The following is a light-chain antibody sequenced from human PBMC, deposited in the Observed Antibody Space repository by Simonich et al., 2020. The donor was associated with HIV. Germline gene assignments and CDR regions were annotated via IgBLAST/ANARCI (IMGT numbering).Light chain of an antibody. J-gene: IGLJ3*02. CDR3: SSYTTSSTLV. CDR1: SSDIGHYDY. CDR2: DVS. Sequence: QSALTQPASVSGSPGQSITISCTGTSSDIGHYDYVSWYQHYPGKAPKLMFYDVSKRPSGVSNRFSGSKSGNTASLTISGLQAEDEADYYCSSYTTSSTLVFGGGTKLTVL. V-gene: IGLV2-14*03.